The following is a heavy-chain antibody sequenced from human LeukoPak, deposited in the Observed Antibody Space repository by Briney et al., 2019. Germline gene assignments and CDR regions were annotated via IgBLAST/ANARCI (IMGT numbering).Heavy chain of an antibody. J-gene: IGHJ4*02. CDR2: INHSGST. D-gene: IGHD3-22*01. V-gene: IGHV4-34*01. Sequence: GSLRLSCAASGFPFSDYYMSWIRQAPGKGLEWIGEINHSGSTNYNPSLKSRVTISVDTSKNQFSLKLSSVTAADTAVYYCARHFGLYYYDSSGSKGVDYWGQGTLVTVSS. CDR1: GFPFSDYY. CDR3: ARHFGLYYYDSSGSKGVDY.